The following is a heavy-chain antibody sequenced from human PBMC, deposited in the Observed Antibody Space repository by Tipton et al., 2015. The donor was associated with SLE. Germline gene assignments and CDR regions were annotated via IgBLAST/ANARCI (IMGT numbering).Heavy chain of an antibody. CDR3: ARHIVGARGFDY. V-gene: IGHV4-61*05. CDR2: IYHSGIT. D-gene: IGHD1-26*01. J-gene: IGHJ4*02. CDR1: GGSVSTTTYF. Sequence: NLSLTCTVSGGSVSTTTYFWNWIRQSAGRGLEWIGEIYHSGITNYNPSLKSRVTMSLDKSKIQVSLNLNSVTAADTAVYYCARHIVGARGFDYWGQGTLVTVSS.